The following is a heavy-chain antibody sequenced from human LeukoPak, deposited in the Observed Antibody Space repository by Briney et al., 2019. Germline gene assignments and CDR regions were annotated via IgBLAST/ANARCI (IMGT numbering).Heavy chain of an antibody. CDR1: GFTFSSYW. CDR2: INSDGSSS. V-gene: IGHV3-74*01. D-gene: IGHD1-7*01. CDR3: ARDYSRNYLFDY. J-gene: IGHJ4*02. Sequence: PGGSLRLSCAASGFTFSSYWMHWVRQAPWKGLVWVARINSDGSSSTYADSVKGRVTISRDNAKNTLYLQMSSLRAEDTAVYSCARDYSRNYLFDYWGQGTLVTVSS.